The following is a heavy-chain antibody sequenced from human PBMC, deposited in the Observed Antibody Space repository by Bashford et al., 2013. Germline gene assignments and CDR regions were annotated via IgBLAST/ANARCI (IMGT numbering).Heavy chain of an antibody. V-gene: IGHV4-34*01. CDR2: INHSGST. D-gene: IGHD3-10*01. J-gene: IGHJ6*02. CDR3: ARFPPSLFYYGSGSYHPSYGMDV. CDR1: GGSISGYY. Sequence: SETLSLTCSVSGGSISGYYWSWIRQPPGKGLEWIGEINHSGSTNYNPSLKSRVTISVDTSKNQFSLKLSSVTAADTAVYYCARFPPSLFYYGSGSYHPSYGMDVWGQGTTVTVSS.